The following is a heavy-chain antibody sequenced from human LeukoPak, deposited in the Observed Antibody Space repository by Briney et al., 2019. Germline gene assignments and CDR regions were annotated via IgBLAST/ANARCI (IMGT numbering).Heavy chain of an antibody. J-gene: IGHJ4*02. CDR3: ARPDCSSTNCYGFDY. CDR1: GFNFSDYS. V-gene: IGHV3-11*04. CDR2: ISSSGRTK. D-gene: IGHD2-2*01. Sequence: PGGSLRLSCAASGFNFSDYSMSWFRQAPGKGLEWVSYISSSGRTKYYADSVKGRFTISRDNAKNSLYLQMNSLRAEDTAVYYCARPDCSSTNCYGFDYWGQGTLVTVSS.